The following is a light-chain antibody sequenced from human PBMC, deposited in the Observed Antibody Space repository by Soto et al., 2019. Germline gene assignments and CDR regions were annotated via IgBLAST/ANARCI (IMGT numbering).Light chain of an antibody. Sequence: QAVVTQSSSASASLGSSVKLTCTLSSGHSSYIIAWHQQQPGKAPRYLMKLEGSGSYNKGSGVPDRFSGSSSGADRYLTISNLQSEDGADYYCETWDSNTWVFGGGTKLTVL. CDR2: LEGSGSY. V-gene: IGLV4-60*03. CDR3: ETWDSNTWV. J-gene: IGLJ3*02. CDR1: SGHSSYI.